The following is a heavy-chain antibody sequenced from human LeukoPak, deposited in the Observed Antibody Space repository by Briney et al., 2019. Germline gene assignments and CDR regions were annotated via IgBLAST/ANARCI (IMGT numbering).Heavy chain of an antibody. D-gene: IGHD3-22*01. Sequence: SETLSLTCTVSGGSISSGDYYWSWIRQPPGKGLEWIGYIYYSGSTYYNPSLKSRVTISVDTSKNQFSLKLSSVTAADTAVYYCASHRAYYDCSGYLDYWGQGTLVTVSS. CDR2: IYYSGST. J-gene: IGHJ4*02. CDR3: ASHRAYYDCSGYLDY. V-gene: IGHV4-30-4*08. CDR1: GGSISSGDYY.